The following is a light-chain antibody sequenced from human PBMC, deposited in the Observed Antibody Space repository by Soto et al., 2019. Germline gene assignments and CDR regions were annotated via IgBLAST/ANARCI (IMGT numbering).Light chain of an antibody. CDR2: DTS. J-gene: IGLJ2*01. CDR1: TGPVTSGHR. V-gene: IGLV7-46*01. CDR3: FLSYNSARPVV. Sequence: QAVVTQEPSLTVSPGGTVTLTCDSNTGPVTSGHRPYWFQQKPGHAPRTLIYDTSKKHSWTPARFSGSLLGGKAALTLSGAQPEDEADYYCFLSYNSARPVVFGGGTKLTVL.